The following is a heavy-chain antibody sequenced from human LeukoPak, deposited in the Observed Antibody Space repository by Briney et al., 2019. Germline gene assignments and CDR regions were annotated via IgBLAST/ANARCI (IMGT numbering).Heavy chain of an antibody. V-gene: IGHV1-2*02. CDR2: INPNSGGT. J-gene: IGHJ5*02. CDR1: GYTFTGYY. CDR3: ARLSTMIVGGGWFDP. Sequence: GASVKVSCKASGYTFTGYYMHWVRQAPGQGLEWMGWINPNSGGTNYAQKFQGRVTMTRDTSISTAYMELSRLRSDDTAVYYCARLSTMIVGGGWFDPWGQGTLVTVSS. D-gene: IGHD3-22*01.